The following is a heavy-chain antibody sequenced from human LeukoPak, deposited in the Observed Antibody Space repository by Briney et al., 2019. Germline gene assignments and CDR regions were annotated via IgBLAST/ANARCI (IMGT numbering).Heavy chain of an antibody. CDR1: GFTFGSYS. D-gene: IGHD1-14*01. CDR2: ISGNGTSI. CDR3: SKPQSSRPGDFDY. Sequence: GGSLRLSCTASGFTFGSYSMNWVRQSPGRGLEWIPSISGNGTSIKFANSLKGRFSVSRDNAKSSVYLHLSSLRAEDSGIYYCSKPQSSRPGDFDYWGQGILVTVTS. J-gene: IGHJ4*02. V-gene: IGHV3-21*01.